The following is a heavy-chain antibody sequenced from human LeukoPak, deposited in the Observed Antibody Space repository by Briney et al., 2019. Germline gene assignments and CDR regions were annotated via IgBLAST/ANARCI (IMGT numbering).Heavy chain of an antibody. V-gene: IGHV1-2*02. Sequence: ASVKVSCKASGFTITDYFIHWVRQAPGQGLEWMGWINPKSGGTHCAQKFQGRVTMTRDLSMTTAYVELSRLRSDDTAVYYCAGCDYYDSSGYPSYAFDIWGQGTMVTVSS. D-gene: IGHD3-22*01. CDR3: AGCDYYDSSGYPSYAFDI. J-gene: IGHJ3*02. CDR2: INPKSGGT. CDR1: GFTITDYF.